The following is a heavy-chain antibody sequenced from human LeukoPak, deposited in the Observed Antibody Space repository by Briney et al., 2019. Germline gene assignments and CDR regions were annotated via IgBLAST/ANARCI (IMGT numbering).Heavy chain of an antibody. CDR1: GGSFSGYY. D-gene: IGHD3-10*01. CDR3: ARGRRPPWFGELLSAGYMDV. CDR2: INHSGST. J-gene: IGHJ6*03. V-gene: IGHV4-34*01. Sequence: PSETLSLTCAVYGGSFSGYYWSWIRQPPGKGLEWIGEINHSGSTNYNPSLKSRVTISVDTSKNQFSLKLSSVTAADTAVYYCARGRRPPWFGELLSAGYMDVWGKGTTVTVSS.